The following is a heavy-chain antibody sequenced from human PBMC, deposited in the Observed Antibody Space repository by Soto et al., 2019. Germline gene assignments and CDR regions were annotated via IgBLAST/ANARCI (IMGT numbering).Heavy chain of an antibody. D-gene: IGHD2-2*01. Sequence: SGTVALSCNVSGACSDTDDWNWIRQSPGKGLEWIGYISDGGSTNYNPSLESRFTISLDTSKKQVSLKLRSVIAADTARYFCAGYCSSSISPDDHYFALDVRGKGTTVTVS. CDR1: GACSDTDD. CDR3: AGYCSSSISPDDHYFALDV. CDR2: ISDGGST. J-gene: IGHJ6*03. V-gene: IGHV4-59*01.